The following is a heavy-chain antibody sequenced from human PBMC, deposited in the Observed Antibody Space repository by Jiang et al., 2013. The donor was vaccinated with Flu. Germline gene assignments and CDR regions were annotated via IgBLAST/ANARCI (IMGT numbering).Heavy chain of an antibody. J-gene: IGHJ6*02. CDR2: IIPIFGTA. D-gene: IGHD3-9*01. V-gene: IGHV1-69*01. CDR3: ASLNYDILTRRGYYYYGMDV. CDR1: GGTFSSYA. Sequence: LVESGAEVKKPGSSVKVSCKASGGTFSSYAISWVRQAPGQGLEWMGGIIPIFGTANYAQKFQGRVTITADESTSTAYMELSSLRSEDTAVYYCASLNYDILTRRGYYYYGMDVWGQGTTVTVSS.